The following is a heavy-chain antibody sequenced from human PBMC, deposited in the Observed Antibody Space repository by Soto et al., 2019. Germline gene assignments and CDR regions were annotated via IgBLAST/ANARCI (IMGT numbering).Heavy chain of an antibody. V-gene: IGHV1-18*01. D-gene: IGHD3-10*01. CDR3: ARSWGSGSYYYYYGMDV. J-gene: IGHJ6*02. CDR2: ISAYNGNT. CDR1: GYTFTSYG. Sequence: QVQLVQSGAEVKKPGASVKVSCKASGYTFTSYGISWVRQAPGQGLEWMGWISAYNGNTNYAQKLQGRVTMTTDTSTSTAYMELRSLRSDDTAVYYCARSWGSGSYYYYYGMDVWGQGTTVTVSS.